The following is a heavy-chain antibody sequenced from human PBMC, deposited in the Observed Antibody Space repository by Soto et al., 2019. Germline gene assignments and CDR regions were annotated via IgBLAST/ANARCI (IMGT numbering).Heavy chain of an antibody. CDR1: GGSISSGGYY. D-gene: IGHD3-3*01. CDR3: ARGFLEWLSHPYYGMDV. Sequence: SETLSLTCTVSGGSISSGGYYWSWIRQHPGKGLEWVGYIYDSRTTYYNPSLKSRVTISEGTSKNQFSLNLSPVTAADTAVYFCARGFLEWLSHPYYGMDVWGQGTTVTVSS. V-gene: IGHV4-31*03. CDR2: IYDSRTT. J-gene: IGHJ6*02.